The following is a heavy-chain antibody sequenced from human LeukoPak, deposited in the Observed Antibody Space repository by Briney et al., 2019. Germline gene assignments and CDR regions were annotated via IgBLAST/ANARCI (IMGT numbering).Heavy chain of an antibody. V-gene: IGHV3-21*01. CDR1: GFTFSSYS. CDR2: ISSSSSYI. Sequence: TGGSLRLSCAASGFTFSSYSMNWVRQAPGKGLEWVSSISSSSSYIYYADSVKGRFTISRDNAKNSLYLQMNSLRAEDTAVYYCARDSASAINWFDPWGQGTLVTVSS. J-gene: IGHJ5*02. CDR3: ARDSASAINWFDP.